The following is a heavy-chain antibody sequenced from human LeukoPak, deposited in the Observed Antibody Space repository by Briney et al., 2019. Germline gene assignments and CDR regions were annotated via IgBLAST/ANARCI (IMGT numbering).Heavy chain of an antibody. CDR1: GFTLSNYA. V-gene: IGHV3-21*01. Sequence: GSLRLSCKASGFTLSNYAMNWVRQAPGKGLEWVSSITSVSSYKYYADSVKGRFTISRDNAKNSLFLQMNSLRAEDTAIYYCARDPTADDYWGQGTLVTVSS. CDR2: ITSVSSYK. D-gene: IGHD2-2*01. J-gene: IGHJ4*02. CDR3: ARDPTADDY.